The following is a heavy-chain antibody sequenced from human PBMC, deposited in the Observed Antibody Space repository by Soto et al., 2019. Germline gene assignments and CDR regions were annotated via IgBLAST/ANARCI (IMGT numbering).Heavy chain of an antibody. CDR1: GFTFSSYG. Sequence: QVQLVESGGGVVQPGRSLRLSCAASGFTFSSYGMHWVRQAPGKGLEWVAVISYDGSNKYYADSVKGRFTISRDNSKNALYLQMNRLRAEDTAVYYCAKDGGGWYHYFDYWGQGTLVTVSS. J-gene: IGHJ4*02. CDR2: ISYDGSNK. V-gene: IGHV3-30*18. D-gene: IGHD6-19*01. CDR3: AKDGGGWYHYFDY.